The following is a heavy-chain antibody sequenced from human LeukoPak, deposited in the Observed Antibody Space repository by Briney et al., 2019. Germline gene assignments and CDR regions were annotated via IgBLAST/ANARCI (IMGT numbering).Heavy chain of an antibody. Sequence: PRGSLRLSCAASGFTFSDAWLSWVRQAPGKGLEWVGRIKSKTGGGTTDYAAPVKGRFSISRDDSKNTVYLQMNSLKTEDTAVYYCTRVGTTWFHSWGQGTLVAVSS. CDR2: IKSKTGGGTT. CDR3: TRVGTTWFHS. J-gene: IGHJ5*01. V-gene: IGHV3-15*05. CDR1: GFTFSDAW. D-gene: IGHD1-26*01.